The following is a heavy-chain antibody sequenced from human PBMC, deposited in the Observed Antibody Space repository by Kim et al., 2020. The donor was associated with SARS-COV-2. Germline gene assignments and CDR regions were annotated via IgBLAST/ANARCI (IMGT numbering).Heavy chain of an antibody. D-gene: IGHD6-13*01. Sequence: SVKVSCKASGDTFSSIAISWVRQAPGQGLEWMGGFIPMFGTPSNAQKFQGRVTITADESTNTAYMELNSLRPEDTAMYYCAARRYSRNWYPGGHALDVWGQGTTVTVSS. CDR2: FIPMFGTP. CDR1: GDTFSSIA. CDR3: AARRYSRNWYPGGHALDV. V-gene: IGHV1-69*13. J-gene: IGHJ6*02.